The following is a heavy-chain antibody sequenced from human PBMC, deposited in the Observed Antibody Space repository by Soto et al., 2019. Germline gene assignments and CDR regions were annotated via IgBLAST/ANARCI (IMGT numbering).Heavy chain of an antibody. Sequence: QVRLQQWGTGLLKSSETLSLTCAVYGGSFSGYYWSWLRQPPGKGLEWIGEINHSGSTNYNPSLKSRGTISVDTSNNQFSLKLTSITAADTGVYYCATANWSHHYFGPWGQGTVVTVSS. D-gene: IGHD1-1*01. CDR1: GGSFSGYY. CDR3: ATANWSHHYFGP. CDR2: INHSGST. J-gene: IGHJ5*02. V-gene: IGHV4-34*01.